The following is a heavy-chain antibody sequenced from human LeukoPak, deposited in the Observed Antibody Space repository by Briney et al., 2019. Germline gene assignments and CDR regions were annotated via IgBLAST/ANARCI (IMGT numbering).Heavy chain of an antibody. J-gene: IGHJ5*02. Sequence: GEPLKISCKASGSMFTNYWIGWVRQMPGKGLEWMGIIYPGDSDTRYSPSFQVQVTISADNSISTAYLQWSSLKASDTAMYYCARYAPARGLDPWGQGTLVTVPS. V-gene: IGHV5-51*01. CDR1: GSMFTNYW. CDR3: ARYAPARGLDP. CDR2: IYPGDSDT.